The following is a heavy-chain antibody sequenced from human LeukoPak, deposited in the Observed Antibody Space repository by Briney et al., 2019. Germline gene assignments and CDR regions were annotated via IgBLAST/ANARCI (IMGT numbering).Heavy chain of an antibody. J-gene: IGHJ5*02. CDR3: AGDTRDTAMVTGGWFDP. CDR1: GGSISSGGYY. Sequence: PSETLSLTCTVSGGSISSGGYYWSWIRQHPGKGLEWIGYIYYSGSTYYNPSLKSRVTISVDTSKNQFSLKLSSVTAADTAVYYCAGDTRDTAMVTGGWFDPWGQGTWSPSPQ. V-gene: IGHV4-31*03. CDR2: IYYSGST. D-gene: IGHD5-18*01.